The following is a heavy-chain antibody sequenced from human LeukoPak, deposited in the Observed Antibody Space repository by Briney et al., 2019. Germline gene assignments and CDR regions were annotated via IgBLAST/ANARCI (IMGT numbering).Heavy chain of an antibody. CDR1: GFTFSSYS. Sequence: GGSLRLSCAASGFTFSSYSMNWVRQAPGKGLEWVSYISSSSSTIYYADSVKGRFTISRDNAKNSLYLQMNSLRAEDTAVYYCARDWDIAAAGQVYYYYYMDVWGKGTTVTVSS. CDR3: ARDWDIAAAGQVYYYYYMDV. CDR2: ISSSSSTI. D-gene: IGHD6-13*01. V-gene: IGHV3-48*04. J-gene: IGHJ6*03.